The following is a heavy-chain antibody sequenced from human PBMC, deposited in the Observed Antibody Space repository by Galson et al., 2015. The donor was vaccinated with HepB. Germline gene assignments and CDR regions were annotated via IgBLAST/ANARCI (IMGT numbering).Heavy chain of an antibody. CDR2: IKSKTDGGTT. CDR1: TFTFSEAW. CDR3: ATDPGKQFYDFWNGYYLRGRGMDV. D-gene: IGHD3-3*01. V-gene: IGHV3-15*01. J-gene: IGHJ6*02. Sequence: SLRLSCAASTFTFSEAWMSWVRQAPGKGLEWVGRIKSKTDGGTTDYAAPVKGRFTISRDDSKNTLYLQLNSLKTEDTAVYYCATDPGKQFYDFWNGYYLRGRGMDVWGQGTTVIVSS.